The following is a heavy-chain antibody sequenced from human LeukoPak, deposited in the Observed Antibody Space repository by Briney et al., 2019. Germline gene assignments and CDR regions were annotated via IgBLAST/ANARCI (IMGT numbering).Heavy chain of an antibody. CDR1: GFTFSSYA. V-gene: IGHV3-23*01. J-gene: IGHJ4*02. Sequence: SGGSLRLSCAASGFTFSSYAMRGVRQAPGKGREGVSAISGSGGSTYYADSVKGRFTISRDNSNNPLSLQMNSRRAEDPAVYCCAKDVGAATPYAYWGQGPLVTVSS. D-gene: IGHD1-26*01. CDR3: AKDVGAATPYAY. CDR2: ISGSGGST.